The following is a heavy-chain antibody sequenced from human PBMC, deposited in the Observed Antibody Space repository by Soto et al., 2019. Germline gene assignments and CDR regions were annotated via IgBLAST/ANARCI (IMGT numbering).Heavy chain of an antibody. CDR2: IYYSGST. D-gene: IGHD3-10*01. CDR3: ARSPNYYYYGFDV. J-gene: IGHJ6*02. V-gene: IGHV4-61*08. Sequence: SETLSLTSTVSGGSVSSGDYFWSWLRQSPGKRLEWIAYIYYSGSTNYNPSLKSRATISVDTSKSQVSLTLTSMTAADAALYYCARSPNYYYYGFDVWGQGTAVTVSS. CDR1: GGSVSSGDYF.